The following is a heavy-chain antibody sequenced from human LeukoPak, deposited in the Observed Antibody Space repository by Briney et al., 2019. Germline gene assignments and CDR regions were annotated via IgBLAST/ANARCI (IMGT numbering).Heavy chain of an antibody. CDR2: IYYSGST. Sequence: PSETLSLTCTVSGGSISSHYWSWIRQPPGKGLEWIGYIYYSGSTNYNPSLKSRVTISVDTSKNQFSLKLSSVTAADTAVYYCARIGEDGTYYYYYYMDVWGKGTTVTISS. J-gene: IGHJ6*03. V-gene: IGHV4-59*08. CDR3: ARIGEDGTYYYYYYMDV. D-gene: IGHD3-16*01. CDR1: GGSISSHY.